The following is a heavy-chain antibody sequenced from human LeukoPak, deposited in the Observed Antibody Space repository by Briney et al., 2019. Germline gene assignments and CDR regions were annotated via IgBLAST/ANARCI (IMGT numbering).Heavy chain of an antibody. CDR2: IKQDGSDK. V-gene: IGHV3-7*03. D-gene: IGHD6-19*01. J-gene: IGHJ4*02. CDR1: GFTFSDYW. CDR3: ARGTYSSGWYPDYFDY. Sequence: GGSLRLSCVASGFTFSDYWMSWVRQAPGKGLEWVANIKQDGSDKYYADSMKGRFAISRDNAKDSLYLQMNSLRAEDTAVYFCARGTYSSGWYPDYFDYWGQGTLVTVSS.